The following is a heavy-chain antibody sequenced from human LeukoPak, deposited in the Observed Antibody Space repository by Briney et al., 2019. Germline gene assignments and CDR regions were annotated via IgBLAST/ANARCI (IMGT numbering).Heavy chain of an antibody. Sequence: SETLSLTCAVSGYSISSGYYWGWIRQPPGKGLEWIGSIYHSGSTYYNPSLKSRVTISVDTSKNQFSLKLSSVTAADTAVYYCARRIGSGSCYKPYFDYWGQGTLVTVSS. CDR3: ARRIGSGSCYKPYFDY. V-gene: IGHV4-38-2*01. CDR2: IYHSGST. D-gene: IGHD3-10*01. J-gene: IGHJ4*02. CDR1: GYSISSGYY.